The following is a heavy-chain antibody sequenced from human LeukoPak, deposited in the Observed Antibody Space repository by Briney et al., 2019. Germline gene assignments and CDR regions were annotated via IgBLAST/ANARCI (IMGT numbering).Heavy chain of an antibody. CDR1: GGSISSGSYC. J-gene: IGHJ5*02. V-gene: IGHV4-31*03. CDR3: AIDRGRDGYNDNWFDP. D-gene: IGHD5-24*01. Sequence: SETLSLTCTVSGGSISSGSYCWSWIRHHPGKGLEWIGHIYYSGRTYYNPSLKSRVTISLDTSKNQFCLKLSSVTAADTAVYYWAIDRGRDGYNDNWFDPWGQGTLVTVFS. CDR2: IYYSGRT.